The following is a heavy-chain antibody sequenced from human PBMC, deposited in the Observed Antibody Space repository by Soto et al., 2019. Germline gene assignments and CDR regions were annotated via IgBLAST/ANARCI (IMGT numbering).Heavy chain of an antibody. J-gene: IGHJ6*02. D-gene: IGHD3-3*01. CDR2: ISGSGGST. CDR1: GFTFSSYA. V-gene: IGHV3-23*01. Sequence: GGSLRLSCAASGFTFSSYAMSWVRQAPGKGLEWVSAISGSGGSTYYADSVKGRFTISRDNSKNTLYLQMNSLRAEDTAVYYCAKGPWGVVTTRAYYYYGMDVWGQGTTVTVSS. CDR3: AKGPWGVVTTRAYYYYGMDV.